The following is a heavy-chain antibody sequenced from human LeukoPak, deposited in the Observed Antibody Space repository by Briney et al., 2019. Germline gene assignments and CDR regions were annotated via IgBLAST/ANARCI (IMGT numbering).Heavy chain of an antibody. J-gene: IGHJ6*02. D-gene: IGHD6-13*01. Sequence: ASVKVSCKASGGTFSSYAISWVRQAPGQGLEWMGRIIPILGIANYAQKFQGRVTITADKSTSTAYMELSSLRSEDTAVYYCAREVPIAAAGYCYYGMDVWGQGTTVTVSS. CDR2: IIPILGIA. V-gene: IGHV1-69*04. CDR3: AREVPIAAAGYCYYGMDV. CDR1: GGTFSSYA.